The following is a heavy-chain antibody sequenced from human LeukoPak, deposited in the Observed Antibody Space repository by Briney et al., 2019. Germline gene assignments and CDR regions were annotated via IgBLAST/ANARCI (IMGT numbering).Heavy chain of an antibody. Sequence: GGSLRLSCAASGFTFSSYAMGWVRQAPGKGLEWVSAISGSGGSTYYADSVKGRFTISRDNSKNTLYLQMNSLRAEDTAVYYCAKAWAAAGRGGDYFDYWGQGTLVTVSS. D-gene: IGHD6-13*01. V-gene: IGHV3-23*01. CDR2: ISGSGGST. CDR3: AKAWAAAGRGGDYFDY. CDR1: GFTFSSYA. J-gene: IGHJ4*02.